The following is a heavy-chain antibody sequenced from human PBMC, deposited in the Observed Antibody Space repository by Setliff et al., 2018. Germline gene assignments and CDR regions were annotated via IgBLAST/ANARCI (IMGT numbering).Heavy chain of an antibody. V-gene: IGHV4-39*01. D-gene: IGHD3-3*01. CDR3: ASHPRVTIFGVVAFDY. CDR2: MYSSGST. CDR1: GGPINSDRYY. J-gene: IGHJ4*02. Sequence: SETLSLTCTVSGGPINSDRYYWGWIRQPPGKGLEWIGSMYSSGSTYYNPSLKSRVTISVDTSQNQFSLKLSSVTAADTAAYYCASHPRVTIFGVVAFDYWGQEVLVTVSS.